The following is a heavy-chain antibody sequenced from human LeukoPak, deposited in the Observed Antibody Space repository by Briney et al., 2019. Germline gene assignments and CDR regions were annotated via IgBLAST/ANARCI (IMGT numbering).Heavy chain of an antibody. J-gene: IGHJ3*02. CDR2: IWYDGSNK. Sequence: GRSLRHSCAASGFTFSSYGMHWVRQAPGKGLEWVAVIWYDGSNKYYADSVKGRFTISRDNSKNTLYLQMNSLRAEDTAVYYCARDSGSYGLPDAFDIWGQGTMVTVSS. CDR3: ARDSGSYGLPDAFDI. CDR1: GFTFSSYG. V-gene: IGHV3-33*01. D-gene: IGHD5-18*01.